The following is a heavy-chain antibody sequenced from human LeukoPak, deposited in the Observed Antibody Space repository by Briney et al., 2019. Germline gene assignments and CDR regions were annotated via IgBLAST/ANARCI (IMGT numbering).Heavy chain of an antibody. D-gene: IGHD5-24*01. CDR1: GESISGFY. Sequence: SETLSLTCTVSGESISGFYWTWIRQPPGKGLEWIGYIYYSGSTNYNPSLKSRVTITVDTSKNQFSLKLSSVTAADTAVYYCARTRDGYNYNDYWGQGTLVTVSS. CDR3: ARTRDGYNYNDY. V-gene: IGHV4-59*08. J-gene: IGHJ4*02. CDR2: IYYSGST.